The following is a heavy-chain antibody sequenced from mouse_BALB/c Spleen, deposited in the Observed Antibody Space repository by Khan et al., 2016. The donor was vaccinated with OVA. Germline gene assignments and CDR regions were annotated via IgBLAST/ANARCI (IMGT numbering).Heavy chain of an antibody. Sequence: LVEPGPELKKPGETVKISCKASGYTFTDYSMPWVKQAPGKGLKWMGWINTETGEPTYADDFKGRFAFSLETSASTTYLQINNLKNEDTATYFCARDRYDYFDYWGQGTTLTVSS. J-gene: IGHJ2*01. CDR3: ARDRYDYFDY. CDR1: GYTFTDYS. V-gene: IGHV9-2-1*01. D-gene: IGHD2-14*01. CDR2: INTETGEP.